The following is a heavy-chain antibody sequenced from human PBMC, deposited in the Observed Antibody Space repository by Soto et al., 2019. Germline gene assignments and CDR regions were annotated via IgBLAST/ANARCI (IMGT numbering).Heavy chain of an antibody. CDR1: GITLSNAW. CDR2: IKSKADGSTT. Sequence: GGSLRLSCAASGITLSNAWMTWVRQAPGKGLEWVGRIKSKADGSTTEYGSPVKDRFIISRDDSENTLDLQMHSLKTEDTAVNYCATPRPGSHGYGYWGQGTLVTVSS. V-gene: IGHV3-15*01. D-gene: IGHD3-16*01. CDR3: ATPRPGSHGYGY. J-gene: IGHJ4*02.